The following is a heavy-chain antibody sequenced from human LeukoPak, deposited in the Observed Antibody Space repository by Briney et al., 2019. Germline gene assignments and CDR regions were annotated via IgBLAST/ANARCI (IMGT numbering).Heavy chain of an antibody. CDR3: TRDSSGPDAFDI. D-gene: IGHD6-19*01. J-gene: IGHJ3*02. V-gene: IGHV3-49*04. Sequence: GRSLRLSCTASGFTFGDYAMSWVRQAPGKGLEWVGFIRSKAYGGTTEYAASGKGRFTISRDDSKSIAYLQMNSLKTEDTAVYYCTRDSSGPDAFDIWGQGTMVTVSS. CDR1: GFTFGDYA. CDR2: IRSKAYGGTT.